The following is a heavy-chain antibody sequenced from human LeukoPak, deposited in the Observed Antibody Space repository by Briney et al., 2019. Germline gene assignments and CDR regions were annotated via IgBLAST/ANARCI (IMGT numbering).Heavy chain of an antibody. J-gene: IGHJ4*02. V-gene: IGHV3-23*01. CDR1: GFTFSSYA. Sequence: PGGSLRLSCAASGFTFSSYAMSWVRPAPGKGLEWVSAISGSGGSTYYVDSVKGRFTISRDNSKNTLYLQMNSLRAEDTAVYYCAKDSNVLRYFDYFDYWGQGTLVTVSS. CDR2: ISGSGGST. CDR3: AKDSNVLRYFDYFDY. D-gene: IGHD3-9*01.